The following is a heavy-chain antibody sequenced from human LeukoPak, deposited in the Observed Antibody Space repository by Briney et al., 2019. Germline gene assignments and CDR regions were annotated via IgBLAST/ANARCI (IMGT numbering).Heavy chain of an antibody. D-gene: IGHD6-13*01. J-gene: IGHJ4*02. CDR1: GGSISSGGYS. CDR2: IYFSGST. CDR3: ASVGIKAAVPSDY. V-gene: IGHV4-30-4*07. Sequence: SQTLSLTCGVSGGSISSGGYSWSWIRQPPGKGLEWVGYIYFSGSTYYNPSLKGRATISLDTSKSRFSLKMTSVTAADTAVYFCASVGIKAAVPSDYWGQGTLVTVSS.